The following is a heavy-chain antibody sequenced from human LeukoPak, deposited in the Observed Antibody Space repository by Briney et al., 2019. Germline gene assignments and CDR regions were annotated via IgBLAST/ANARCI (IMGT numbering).Heavy chain of an antibody. CDR2: INPNSGGT. V-gene: IGHV1-2*06. CDR1: GYTFTGYY. Sequence: RASVKVSCKASGYTFTGYYMHWVRQAPGQGLEWMGRINPNSGGTNYAQKFQGRVTMTRDTSISTAYMELSRLRSDDTAVYYCARVLGSSWYDYYYYMDVCGKGTTVTVSS. CDR3: ARVLGSSWYDYYYYMDV. D-gene: IGHD6-13*01. J-gene: IGHJ6*03.